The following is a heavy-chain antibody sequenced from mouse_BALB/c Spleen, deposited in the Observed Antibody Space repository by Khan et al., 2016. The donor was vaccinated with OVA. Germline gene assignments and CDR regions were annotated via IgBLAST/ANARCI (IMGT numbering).Heavy chain of an antibody. V-gene: IGHV1S56*01. CDR2: IYPGDGST. CDR3: AREGLRGVAMDY. D-gene: IGHD2-4*01. J-gene: IGHJ4*01. CDR1: GYTFTAYD. Sequence: VQLQESGPELVKPGALVKISCKASGYTFTAYDINWVKQRPGQGLEWIGWIYPGDGSTKYNENFKGKVTLTADKSSNPAYMQLSSLTSEKSAVYFCAREGLRGVAMDYWGQGTSVSGSS.